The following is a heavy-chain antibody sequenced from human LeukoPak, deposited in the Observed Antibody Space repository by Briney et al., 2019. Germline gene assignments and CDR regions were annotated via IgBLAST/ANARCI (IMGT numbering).Heavy chain of an antibody. CDR2: IYPGDSDT. V-gene: IGHV5-51*01. Sequence: GESLKISCKGSGYSFTSYWIGWVRQMPGKGLEWMGIIYPGDSDTRYSPSFQGQVTISADKSISTAYLQWSSLKASATAMYYCAGQEGGSYPQGYYYYMDVWGKGTTVTVSS. D-gene: IGHD1-26*01. CDR3: AGQEGGSYPQGYYYYMDV. J-gene: IGHJ6*03. CDR1: GYSFTSYW.